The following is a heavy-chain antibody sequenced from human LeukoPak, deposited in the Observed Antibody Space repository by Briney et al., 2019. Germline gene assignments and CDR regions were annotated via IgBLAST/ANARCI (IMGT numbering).Heavy chain of an antibody. D-gene: IGHD6-19*01. CDR3: ARRGIAVAGTPAEYFQH. V-gene: IGHV5-51*01. J-gene: IGHJ1*01. Sequence: GESLKISCKGSGYSFTTYWVGWVRQMPGKGLEWMGIIYPGDSDTRYSPSFQGQVTISADKSFSTAYLQWSSLKASDTAMYYCARRGIAVAGTPAEYFQHWGQGTLVIVSS. CDR1: GYSFTTYW. CDR2: IYPGDSDT.